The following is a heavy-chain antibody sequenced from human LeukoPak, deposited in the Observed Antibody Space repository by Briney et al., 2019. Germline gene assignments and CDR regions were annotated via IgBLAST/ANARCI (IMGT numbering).Heavy chain of an antibody. J-gene: IGHJ3*02. V-gene: IGHV3-23*01. CDR2: IITSSDRT. D-gene: IGHD1-20*01. Sequence: PGGSLRLSCAASGFTFISYGMSWVRQAPGKGLEWVSRIITSSDRTYYADSVKGRFTISRDNSKNTLYLQMNSLRAEDTAIYYCAKGQRYNLDDDAVDMWGQGTMVIVSS. CDR1: GFTFISYG. CDR3: AKGQRYNLDDDAVDM.